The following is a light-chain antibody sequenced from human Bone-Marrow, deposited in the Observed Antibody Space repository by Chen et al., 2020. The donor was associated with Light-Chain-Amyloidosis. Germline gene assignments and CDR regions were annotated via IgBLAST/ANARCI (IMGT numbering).Light chain of an antibody. J-gene: IGLJ3*02. V-gene: IGLV2-14*01. Sequence: QSALTQPASVSGSPGQSITISCTGTSSAVGGYNLVSWYHQYPGKAPKLMIYEVSNRPSGVSNRFSGSKSGITDSLTISGLQAEDEADYYCSSHTSSGTLWVFGGGTKLTVL. CDR3: SSHTSSGTLWV. CDR2: EVS. CDR1: SSAVGGYNL.